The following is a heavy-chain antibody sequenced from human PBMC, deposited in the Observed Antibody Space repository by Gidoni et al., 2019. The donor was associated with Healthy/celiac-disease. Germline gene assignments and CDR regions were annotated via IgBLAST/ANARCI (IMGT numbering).Heavy chain of an antibody. V-gene: IGHV1-18*01. D-gene: IGHD3-10*01. J-gene: IGHJ4*02. CDR1: GYPFTSSG. CDR2: ISAYNGNT. CDR3: ARIHDTPTSGRYFDY. Sequence: QVQLVQSGAEVKKPGASVKVSCKASGYPFTSSGISWVRQAPGQGLEWMGWISAYNGNTNYAQKLQGRVTMTTDTSTSTAYMELRSLRSDDTAVYYCARIHDTPTSGRYFDYWGQGTLVTVSS.